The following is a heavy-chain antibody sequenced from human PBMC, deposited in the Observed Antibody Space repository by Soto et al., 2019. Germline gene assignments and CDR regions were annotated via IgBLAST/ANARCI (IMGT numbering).Heavy chain of an antibody. CDR1: GFTFSSYW. V-gene: IGHV3-7*01. Sequence: GSLRLSCAASGFTFSSYWMSWVRQAPGKGLEWVANIKQDGSEKYYVDSVKGRFTISRDNAKNSLYLQMNSLRAEDTAVYYCARELYSYGYPSYYFDYWGQGTLVTVSS. J-gene: IGHJ4*02. D-gene: IGHD5-18*01. CDR3: ARELYSYGYPSYYFDY. CDR2: IKQDGSEK.